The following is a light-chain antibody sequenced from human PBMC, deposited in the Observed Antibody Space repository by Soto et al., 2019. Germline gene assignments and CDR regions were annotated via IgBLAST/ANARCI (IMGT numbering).Light chain of an antibody. CDR2: GAS. V-gene: IGKV3-20*01. CDR1: QSVYSSY. CDR3: QQYGTSPRT. J-gene: IGKJ1*01. Sequence: PGEGATVSGRASQSVYSSYLAWYQQKPGQAPRLLIYGASSRATGIPDRFSASGSGTDFTLTISRLETEDFAVYYCQQYGTSPRTFGQGTRVEIK.